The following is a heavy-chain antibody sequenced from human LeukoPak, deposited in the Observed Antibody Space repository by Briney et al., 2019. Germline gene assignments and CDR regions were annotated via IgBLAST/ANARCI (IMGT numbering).Heavy chain of an antibody. J-gene: IGHJ4*02. CDR1: GYTFTSYG. CDR3: ARHPMYYDSSGSFDY. Sequence: ASVKVSCKASGYTFTSYGISWVRQAPGQGLEWMGWISAYNGNTNYAQKLQGRVTMTTDTSTSTAYMELRSLRSDDTAMYYCARHPMYYDSSGSFDYWGQGTLVTVSS. V-gene: IGHV1-18*01. D-gene: IGHD3-22*01. CDR2: ISAYNGNT.